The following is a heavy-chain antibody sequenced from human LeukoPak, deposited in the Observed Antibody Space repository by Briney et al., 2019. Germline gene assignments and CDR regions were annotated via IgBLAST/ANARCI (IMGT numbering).Heavy chain of an antibody. V-gene: IGHV4-38-2*02. CDR1: GYSISSGYY. Sequence: PSETLSLTCTVSGYSISSGYYWGWIRQPPGKGLEWIGIIYHSGRTDYNPSLKSRVTISVDTSKNQFSLKLSSVTAADTAVYYCARDRAFNWSDPWGQGTLVTVSS. J-gene: IGHJ5*02. D-gene: IGHD3-16*01. CDR2: IYHSGRT. CDR3: ARDRAFNWSDP.